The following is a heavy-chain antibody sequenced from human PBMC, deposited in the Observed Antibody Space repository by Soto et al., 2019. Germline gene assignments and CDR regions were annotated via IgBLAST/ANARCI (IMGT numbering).Heavy chain of an antibody. J-gene: IGHJ6*02. CDR1: GGSISSYY. Sequence: QVQLQESGPGLVKPSETLSLTCTVSGGSISSYYWSWIRQPPGKGLEWIGYIYYSGGTNYNPSLKSRVTISVDTSKNQFSLKLSSVTAADTAVYYCARVGKDDFWSGYGMDVWGQGTTVTVSS. D-gene: IGHD3-3*01. CDR3: ARVGKDDFWSGYGMDV. V-gene: IGHV4-59*01. CDR2: IYYSGGT.